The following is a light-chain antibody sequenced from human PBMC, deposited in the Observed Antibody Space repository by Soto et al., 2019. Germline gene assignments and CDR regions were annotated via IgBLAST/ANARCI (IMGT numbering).Light chain of an antibody. CDR3: CSYTSSTTPL. CDR2: EVS. J-gene: IGLJ2*01. V-gene: IGLV2-14*01. CDR1: SSDVGGYHY. Sequence: QSVLTQPASVSGSPGQSITISCTGSSSDVGGYHYVSWYQQYPGGAPKLVISEVSNRPSGVSNRFSGSKSGNTASLTISGPQAEDEADYYCCSYTSSTTPLFGGGTKVTVL.